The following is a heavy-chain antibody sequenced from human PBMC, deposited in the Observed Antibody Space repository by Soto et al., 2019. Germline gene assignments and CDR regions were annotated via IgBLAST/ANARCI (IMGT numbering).Heavy chain of an antibody. CDR2: IIPIFGTA. J-gene: IGHJ6*02. D-gene: IGHD2-2*01. Sequence: QVQLVQSGAEVKKPGSSVKVSCKASGGTFSSYAISWVRQAPGQGLEWMGGIIPIFGTANYAQKFQGRVTITADESXXTXYMXLSSLRSEDTAVYYCARAKDIVLVPAARSYYGMDVWGQGTTVTVSS. CDR1: GGTFSSYA. CDR3: ARAKDIVLVPAARSYYGMDV. V-gene: IGHV1-69*12.